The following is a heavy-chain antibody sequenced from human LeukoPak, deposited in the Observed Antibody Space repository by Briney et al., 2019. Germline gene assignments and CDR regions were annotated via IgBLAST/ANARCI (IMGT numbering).Heavy chain of an antibody. CDR1: GGSIRSSSYY. CDR3: ARTPDYYGSG. D-gene: IGHD3-10*01. Sequence: SETLSLTCTVSGGSIRSSSYYWGWIRQPPGKGLEWIGSIYYSGSTYYNPSLKSRVTISVDTSKNQFSLKLSSVTAADTAVYYCARTPDYYGSGWGQGTLVTVSS. CDR2: IYYSGST. J-gene: IGHJ4*02. V-gene: IGHV4-39*07.